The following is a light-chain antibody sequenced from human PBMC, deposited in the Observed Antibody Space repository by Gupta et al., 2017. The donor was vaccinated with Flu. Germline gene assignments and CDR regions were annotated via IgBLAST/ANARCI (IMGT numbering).Light chain of an antibody. Sequence: QTVVTQEASVTVSPGGTVTLTCASNTGTVSSAYYANWFQQKPGQAPRALIFWNNHRVPWDPARFSRPLLGGKAALTVSGGEAEDEAGYQCLGYYGGCWVFGGGTKLTVL. CDR1: TGTVSSAYY. CDR3: LGYYGGCWV. V-gene: IGLV7-43*01. J-gene: IGLJ3*02. CDR2: WNN.